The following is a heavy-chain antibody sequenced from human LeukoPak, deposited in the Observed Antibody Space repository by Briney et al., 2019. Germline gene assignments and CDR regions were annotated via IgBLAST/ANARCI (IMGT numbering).Heavy chain of an antibody. J-gene: IGHJ4*02. CDR2: IKQDGSEK. CDR1: GFTFSSYW. CDR3: ARDSALTTYDSSGYYIDY. V-gene: IGHV3-7*01. Sequence: RGSLRLSCAASGFTFSSYWMSWVRQAPGKGLEWVANIKQDGSEKYYVDSVKGRFTISRDNAKNSLYLQMNSLRAEDTAVYYCARDSALTTYDSSGYYIDYWGQGTLVTVSS. D-gene: IGHD3-22*01.